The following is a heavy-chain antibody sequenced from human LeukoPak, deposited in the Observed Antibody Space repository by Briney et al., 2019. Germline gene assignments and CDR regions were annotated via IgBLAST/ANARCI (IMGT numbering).Heavy chain of an antibody. J-gene: IGHJ4*02. CDR1: GFTFSRYA. CDR3: ARESGIAVAGTYYFDY. V-gene: IGHV3-64*04. D-gene: IGHD6-19*01. Sequence: GGSLRLSCSVSGFTFSRYAMHWVRQTPGKGLEHVSGISSNGGSTYYADSVKGRFTISRDNAKNSLYLQMNSLRAEDTAVYYCARESGIAVAGTYYFDYWGQGTLVTVSS. CDR2: ISSNGGST.